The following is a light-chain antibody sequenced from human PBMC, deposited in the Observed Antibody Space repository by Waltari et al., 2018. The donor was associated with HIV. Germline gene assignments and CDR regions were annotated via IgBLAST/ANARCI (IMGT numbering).Light chain of an antibody. V-gene: IGKV1-39*01. CDR2: AAS. CDR3: QQSYSIPYT. CDR1: QNIDTY. J-gene: IGKJ2*01. Sequence: DIHMTQSPVPLSDSVGDRLPITGRASQNIDTYLNWFQQKPGKAPNLLIYAASNLQSGVPSRFSGSGSGTDFTLTISNLQAEDFAVYFCQQSYSIPYTFALGTKLEI.